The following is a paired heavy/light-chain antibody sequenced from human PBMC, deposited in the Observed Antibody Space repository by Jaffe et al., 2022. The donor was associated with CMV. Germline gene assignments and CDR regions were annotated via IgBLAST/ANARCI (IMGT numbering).Heavy chain of an antibody. Sequence: EVQLLESGGGLVQPGGSLRLSCAASKFTFSSYAMNWVRQAPGKGLEWVSGITGSGGVTYYADSLKGRFTISRDNSKNTLYLQMNSLRVDDTAVYYCAKATWYSNHPRGGMDVWGQGTTVTVS. CDR1: KFTFSSYA. V-gene: IGHV3-23*01. CDR2: ITGSGGVT. J-gene: IGHJ6*02. CDR3: AKATWYSNHPRGGMDV. D-gene: IGHD6-13*01.
Light chain of an antibody. V-gene: IGLV3-1*01. J-gene: IGLJ2*01. CDR3: QAWDISTYVV. CDR1: ELGDKY. Sequence: SFELTQPPSVSVSPGQTASISCSGDELGDKYACWYQQKPGQSPVLVIYQDTKRPSGIPERFSGSISGNTATLTISETQAMDDGDYYCQAWDISTYVVFGGGTKLTVL. CDR2: QDT.